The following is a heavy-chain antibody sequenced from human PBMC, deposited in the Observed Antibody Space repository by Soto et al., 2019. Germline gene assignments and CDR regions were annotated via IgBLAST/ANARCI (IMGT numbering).Heavy chain of an antibody. V-gene: IGHV3-23*01. D-gene: IGHD1-26*01. J-gene: IGHJ4*02. Sequence: DQGKRKEWVSGISCSGDSTYHSNSVKGRFTIYRDNSKNTLYLQVNSMRVEDTAVYYCARGYGASSSPFDSCGQGPLVTVSS. CDR2: ISCSGDST. CDR3: ARGYGASSSPFDS.